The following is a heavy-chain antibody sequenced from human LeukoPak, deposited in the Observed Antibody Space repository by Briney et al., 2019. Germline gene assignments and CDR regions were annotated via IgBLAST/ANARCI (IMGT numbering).Heavy chain of an antibody. Sequence: TLSLTCAVSGGSISSGGYSWTWIRQPPGRGLEWIGYIYHSGSTFYNPSLKSRVTISVDRSKNQFSLNLSSVTAADTAVYYCARGNTTIDAAFDIWGQGTMVTVSS. CDR2: IYHSGST. D-gene: IGHD2/OR15-2a*01. V-gene: IGHV4-30-2*01. CDR1: GGSISSGGYS. CDR3: ARGNTTIDAAFDI. J-gene: IGHJ3*02.